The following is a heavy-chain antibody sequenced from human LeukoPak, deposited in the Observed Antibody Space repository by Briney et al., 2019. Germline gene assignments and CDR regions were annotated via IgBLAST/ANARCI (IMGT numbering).Heavy chain of an antibody. D-gene: IGHD3-9*01. J-gene: IGHJ4*02. CDR1: GFTFSSYA. Sequence: QSGGYLRLSCAASGFTFSSYAMSWVRQAPGKGLEWVSAISGSGGSTYYADSVKGRFTISRDNSKNTLYLQMNSLRAEDTAVYYCAKDPARLLTGHYYFDYWGQGTLVTVSS. V-gene: IGHV3-23*01. CDR2: ISGSGGST. CDR3: AKDPARLLTGHYYFDY.